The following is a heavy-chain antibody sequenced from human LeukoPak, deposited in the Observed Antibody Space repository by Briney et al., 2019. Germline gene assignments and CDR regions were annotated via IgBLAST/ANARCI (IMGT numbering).Heavy chain of an antibody. CDR2: ISGSGAGT. J-gene: IGHJ4*02. D-gene: IGHD3-3*01. CDR3: AKGTYYDFWSGYNSGGGLYYLES. CDR1: GFTFSSYA. V-gene: IGHV3-23*01. Sequence: RGSLTLSSASSGFTFSSYAMSWVRQAPGKGLEWVSAISGSGAGTYYADSVKGRFTISRDNSKNTLYLQMNSLSVEDTAVYYCAKGTYYDFWSGYNSGGGLYYLESWGQGTLVTVSS.